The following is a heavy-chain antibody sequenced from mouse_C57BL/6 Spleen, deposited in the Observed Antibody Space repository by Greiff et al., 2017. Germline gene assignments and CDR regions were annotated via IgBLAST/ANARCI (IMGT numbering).Heavy chain of an antibody. J-gene: IGHJ2*01. CDR2: IDPSDSYT. CDR3: ARGGGRYFDH. CDR1: GYTFTSYW. V-gene: IGHV1-59*01. Sequence: QVQLQQPGAELVRPGTSVKLSCKASGYTFTSYWMHWVKQRPGQGLEWIGVIDPSDSYTNYNQKFKGKATLTVATSSSTAYMQLSSLTSEDAAVYYCARGGGRYFDHWGQGTTLTVS.